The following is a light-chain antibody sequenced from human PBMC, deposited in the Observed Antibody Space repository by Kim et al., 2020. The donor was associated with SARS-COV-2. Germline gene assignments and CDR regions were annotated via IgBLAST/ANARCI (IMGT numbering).Light chain of an antibody. CDR1: SGSVSTSYY. CDR2: STN. V-gene: IGLV8-61*01. CDR3: VLYMGSGISV. Sequence: QTVVTQEPSFSVSPGGTVTLTCGLSSGSVSTSYYPSWYQQTPGQAPRTLIYSTNTRSSGVPDRFSGSILGNKAALTITGAKADDESDYYCVLYMGSGISVFGGGTQLTV. J-gene: IGLJ2*01.